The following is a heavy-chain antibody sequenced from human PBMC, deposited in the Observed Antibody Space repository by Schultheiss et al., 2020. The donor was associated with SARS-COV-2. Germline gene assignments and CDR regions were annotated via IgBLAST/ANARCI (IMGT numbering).Heavy chain of an antibody. V-gene: IGHV3-48*02. D-gene: IGHD3-22*01. CDR1: GFTLSSYS. Sequence: GGSLRLSCAASGFTLSSYSMNWVRQAPGKGLEWVSYISSSSSTIYYADSVKGRFTISRDNAKNSLYLQMNSLRDEDTAVYYCARDLSYDSILYYYYYYGMDVWGQGTTVTVSS. J-gene: IGHJ6*02. CDR3: ARDLSYDSILYYYYYYGMDV. CDR2: ISSSSSTI.